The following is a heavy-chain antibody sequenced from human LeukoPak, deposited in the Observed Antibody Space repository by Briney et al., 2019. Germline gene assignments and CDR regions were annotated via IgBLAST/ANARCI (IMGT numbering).Heavy chain of an antibody. CDR2: INHSGST. V-gene: IGHV4-34*01. J-gene: IGHJ6*03. D-gene: IGHD4-17*01. CDR1: GGSFSGYY. Sequence: SETLSLTCAVYGGSFSGYYWSWIRQPPGKGLEWIGEINHSGSTNYNPSLKSRVTISVDASKNQFSLKLSSVTAADTAVYYCARIYGSYYYMDVWGKGTTVTISS. CDR3: ARIYGSYYYMDV.